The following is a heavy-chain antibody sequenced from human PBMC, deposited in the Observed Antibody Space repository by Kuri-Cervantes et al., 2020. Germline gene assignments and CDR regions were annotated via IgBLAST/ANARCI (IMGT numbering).Heavy chain of an antibody. CDR2: MNPDSGNT. Sequence: ASVKVSCKASGYTITSYDINWVRQATGQGLEWMGWMNPDSGNTDYAQKFQGRVTMTRDTSTSTVYMELSSLRSEDTAVYYCARDCIAVAGTFDYWGQGTLVTVSS. J-gene: IGHJ4*02. CDR3: ARDCIAVAGTFDY. CDR1: GYTITSYD. V-gene: IGHV1-8*01. D-gene: IGHD6-19*01.